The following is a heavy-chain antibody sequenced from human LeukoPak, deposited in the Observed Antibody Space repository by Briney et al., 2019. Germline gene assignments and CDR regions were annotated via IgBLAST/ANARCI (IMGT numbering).Heavy chain of an antibody. D-gene: IGHD3-16*02. V-gene: IGHV4-59*01. CDR1: GASITSYY. CDR3: ASHMITFGGVIVYHY. CDR2: IHYSGST. J-gene: IGHJ4*02. Sequence: KPSETLSVTCTVSGASITSYYWTWIRQPPGKGLEWIGYIHYSGSTNYNPSLKSRVTISVDTSKNQFSLKLSSVTAADTAVYYCASHMITFGGVIVYHYWGQGTLVTVSS.